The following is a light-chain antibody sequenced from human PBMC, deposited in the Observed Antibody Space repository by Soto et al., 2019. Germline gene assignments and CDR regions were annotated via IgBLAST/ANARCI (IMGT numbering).Light chain of an antibody. CDR1: RSVFSSSNNKNY. CDR2: WAS. J-gene: IGKJ3*01. Sequence: DIVMTQSPDSLAVSLGERATINCKSSRSVFSSSNNKNYLAWYQQNPGQPPRLLIYWASTRESGVPVRLRGSGSGTDFTGTISSRQAEDVGVYYCQQYRRSPFTVGPGTKGDIK. V-gene: IGKV4-1*01. CDR3: QQYRRSPFT.